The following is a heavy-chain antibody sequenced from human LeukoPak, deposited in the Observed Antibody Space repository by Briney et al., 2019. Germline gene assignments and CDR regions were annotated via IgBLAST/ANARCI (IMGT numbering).Heavy chain of an antibody. CDR1: GFTFSSYA. CDR2: LSGSGGST. Sequence: QPGGSLRLSCAASGFTFSSYAMSWVRQAPGEGLEWASGLSGSGGSTYYGDSVKGRFTISRDNSKNTLYLQMDSLRAEDTAVYYCAKVVGGIFDNWGQGTLVTVSS. D-gene: IGHD2-15*01. CDR3: AKVVGGIFDN. J-gene: IGHJ4*02. V-gene: IGHV3-23*01.